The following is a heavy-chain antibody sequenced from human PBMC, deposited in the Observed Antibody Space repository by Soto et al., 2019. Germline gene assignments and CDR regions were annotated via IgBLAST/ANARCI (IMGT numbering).Heavy chain of an antibody. CDR3: ARGQRAAQSFHYHDGMDV. CDR2: SNPSGST. V-gene: IGHV4-34*01. CDR1: GGSFSDYY. J-gene: IGHJ6*02. D-gene: IGHD3-16*02. Sequence: QVQLQQWGAGLLKSSETLSLTCAVYGGSFSDYYWSWIRQPPGKGLEWIGESNPSGSTNHNPSLTSRVTLIVGTSRTQFSLKLFSVAAADTAVYYCARGQRAAQSFHYHDGMDVWGQGTTVTVSS.